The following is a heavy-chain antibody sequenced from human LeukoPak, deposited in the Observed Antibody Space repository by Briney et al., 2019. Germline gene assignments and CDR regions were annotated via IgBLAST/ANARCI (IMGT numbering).Heavy chain of an antibody. CDR1: GGSISSHY. J-gene: IGHJ5*02. CDR2: IYYSGST. D-gene: IGHD6-19*01. V-gene: IGHV4-59*11. CDR3: AREYTYSSGWFWFDP. Sequence: SETLSLTCTVSGGSISSHYWSWIRQPPGMGLEWIGYIYYSGSTNYNPSLKSRVTMSVDTSKNQFSLKLSSVTAADTAVYYCAREYTYSSGWFWFDPWGQGTLVTVSS.